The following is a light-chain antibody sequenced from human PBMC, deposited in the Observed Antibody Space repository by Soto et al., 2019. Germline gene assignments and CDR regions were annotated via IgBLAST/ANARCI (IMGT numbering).Light chain of an antibody. Sequence: LTQPPSASGSPGQSVTISCTGTSSDVGGYNYVSWYQQHPGKVPKLMIYEVTKRPSGVPDRFSGSKSGNTASLTVSGLQTEDEADYYCSSYAGTAYVFGTGTKVTVL. CDR2: EVT. V-gene: IGLV2-8*01. CDR1: SSDVGGYNY. J-gene: IGLJ1*01. CDR3: SSYAGTAYV.